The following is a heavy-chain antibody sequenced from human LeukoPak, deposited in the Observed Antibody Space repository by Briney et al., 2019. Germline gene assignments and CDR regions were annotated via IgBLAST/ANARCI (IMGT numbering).Heavy chain of an antibody. J-gene: IGHJ4*02. CDR1: GGATSSSNYY. CDR2: IFYSGTT. V-gene: IGHV4-39*01. Sequence: SETLSLTCTVSGGATSSSNYYWAWIRQPPGKGLEWIGSIFYSGTTHYNPSLKSRVTISVDTSKDQFSLKLTSVTAADTAVYYCARLSNYGGHSGDGYWGQGTLVTVSS. D-gene: IGHD4-23*01. CDR3: ARLSNYGGHSGDGY.